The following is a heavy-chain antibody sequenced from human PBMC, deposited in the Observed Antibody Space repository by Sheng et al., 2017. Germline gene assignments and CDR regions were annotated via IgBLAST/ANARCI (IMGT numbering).Heavy chain of an antibody. CDR1: GFTLRHYG. V-gene: IGHV3-23*01. D-gene: IGHD5-18*01. CDR3: ARDGVDYSGYNVY. Sequence: EVQLLESGGCLVQPGGPVRLSCAASGFTLRHYGMSWVRQAPGKGLEWVSSISGSGATTYYTDLVKGRFTVSRDNSKNTLSLQMDNLTADDTAVYYCARDGVDYSGYNVYWGQGTLVIVST. J-gene: IGHJ4*02. CDR2: ISGSGATT.